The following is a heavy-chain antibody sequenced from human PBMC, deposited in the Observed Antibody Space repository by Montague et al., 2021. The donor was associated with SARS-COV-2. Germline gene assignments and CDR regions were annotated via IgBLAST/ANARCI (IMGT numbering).Heavy chain of an antibody. CDR1: GLTFSLHE. CDR3: ASAPSYLIRGVIND. J-gene: IGHJ1*01. V-gene: IGHV3-48*03. CDR2: ISSSGTTV. D-gene: IGHD3-10*01. Sequence: SLRLSCAASGLTFSLHEMSWVRQAPGKGLEWISYISSSGTTVYFGDSVKGRFTIFRDNAQNSVFLEMSSLSAGDTAVYYCASAPSYLIRGVINDWGRGALVTVSS.